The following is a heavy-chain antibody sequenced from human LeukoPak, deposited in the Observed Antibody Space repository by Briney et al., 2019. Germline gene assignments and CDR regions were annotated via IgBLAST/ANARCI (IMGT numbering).Heavy chain of an antibody. Sequence: ASVKVSCKASGYTFTRYYMYWVRQAPGQGLEWMGIINPSGGATNYAQKFQGRVTMTRDTSTSTVYMELSSLRSEDTAVYYCARGLHIRLYDSRGYFDYWGRGTVVTVSS. V-gene: IGHV1-46*01. CDR3: ARGLHIRLYDSRGYFDY. D-gene: IGHD3-22*01. CDR1: GYTFTRYY. J-gene: IGHJ4*02. CDR2: INPSGGAT.